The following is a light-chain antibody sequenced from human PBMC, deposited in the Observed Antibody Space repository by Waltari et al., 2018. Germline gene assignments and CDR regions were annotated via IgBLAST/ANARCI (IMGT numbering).Light chain of an antibody. V-gene: IGLV3-21*04. J-gene: IGLJ1*01. Sequence: SYVVTQPPSVSVAPGETATITCGGDNIGTYSVHWYQQRAGQAPVLVIFSDRDQPSGFPDRFSGSNSGNTATLTISRVEAGDEARYYCHVWHPHVDPGVFGTGTEVTVL. CDR1: NIGTYS. CDR2: SDR. CDR3: HVWHPHVDPGV.